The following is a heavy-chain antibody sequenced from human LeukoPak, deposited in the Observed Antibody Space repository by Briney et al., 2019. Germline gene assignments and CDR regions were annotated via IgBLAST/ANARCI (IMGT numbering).Heavy chain of an antibody. Sequence: SVKGSCKASGGTFSSYAISWVRQAPGQGLEWMGRIIPIFGTANYAQKFQGRVTITTDESTSTAYMELSSLRSEDTAVYYCARSSGSDDAFDIWGQGTMVTVSS. CDR1: GGTFSSYA. V-gene: IGHV1-69*05. CDR3: ARSSGSDDAFDI. J-gene: IGHJ3*02. D-gene: IGHD3-22*01. CDR2: IIPIFGTA.